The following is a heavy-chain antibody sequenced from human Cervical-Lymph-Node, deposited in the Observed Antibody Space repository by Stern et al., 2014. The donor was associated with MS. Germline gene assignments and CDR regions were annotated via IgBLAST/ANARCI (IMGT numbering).Heavy chain of an antibody. CDR2: ILPLFDVR. CDR1: GGTFDNYA. V-gene: IGHV1-69*17. Sequence: QVQLVQSGAEVKKPGSSVKVSCRASGGTFDNYAVTWVRQAPGQGLEWVGGILPLFDVRNYAEKFRGRVTITADKSTGTAYMDLGSLTSGDTAIYYCARDVDGPMLTNPSDIWGQGTLVTVSS. J-gene: IGHJ3*02. CDR3: ARDVDGPMLTNPSDI. D-gene: IGHD3-16*01.